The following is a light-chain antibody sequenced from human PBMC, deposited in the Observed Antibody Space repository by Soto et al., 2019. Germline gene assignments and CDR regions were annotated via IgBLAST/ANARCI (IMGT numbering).Light chain of an antibody. CDR1: SNDVGGYDY. CDR3: CSYAGNYTF. CDR2: DVT. J-gene: IGLJ2*01. Sequence: QSALTQPRPVSGSPGQLVTISCTGTSNDVGGYDYVSWYQQYPGKAPTYILYDVTKRPSGVPDRFSGSKSGNTASLTISGLQADDEADYYCCSYAGNYTFFGGGTKVTVL. V-gene: IGLV2-11*01.